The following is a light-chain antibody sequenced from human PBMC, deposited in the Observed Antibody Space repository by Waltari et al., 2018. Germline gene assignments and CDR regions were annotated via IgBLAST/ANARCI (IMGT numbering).Light chain of an antibody. Sequence: DIVMTQSPDSLAVSLGERAIINCKSSQSVLYSANNRNYLAWYQQKPGQPPKLPIFWASTPESGVPDRFSGSGSGTDFTLTISSLQAEDVAVYYCQQYYSPFTFGPGTKVDIK. V-gene: IGKV4-1*01. CDR1: QSVLYSANNRNY. J-gene: IGKJ3*01. CDR2: WAS. CDR3: QQYYSPFT.